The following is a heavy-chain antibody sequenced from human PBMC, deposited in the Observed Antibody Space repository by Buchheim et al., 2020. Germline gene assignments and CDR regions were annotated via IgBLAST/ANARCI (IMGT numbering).Heavy chain of an antibody. J-gene: IGHJ4*02. CDR3: AREGTVTPYNFDY. Sequence: EVQLVESGGGLVQPGGSLRLSCAASGFTFSSYYMAWVRQAPGKGLEWVANIRPDGGEIYYVNSVKGRFTISRDNAKKSLYLQMSSLGAEDTAVYYCAREGTVTPYNFDYWGQGIL. D-gene: IGHD4-11*01. V-gene: IGHV3-7*01. CDR2: IRPDGGEI. CDR1: GFTFSSYY.